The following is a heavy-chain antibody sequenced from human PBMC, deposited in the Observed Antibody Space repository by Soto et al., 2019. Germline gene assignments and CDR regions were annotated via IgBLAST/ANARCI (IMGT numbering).Heavy chain of an antibody. D-gene: IGHD4-17*01. CDR1: GYSFTNSW. V-gene: IGHV5-51*01. CDR2: IYPDDSDT. Sequence: GESLKISCKASGYSFTNSWIGWVRQMPGKGLEWMGIIYPDDSDTRYSPSFRGQVTISADKSISTAYLQWSSLKASDTAIYYCVRQWGGLTVATPRWFDPWGQGTLVTVSS. J-gene: IGHJ5*02. CDR3: VRQWGGLTVATPRWFDP.